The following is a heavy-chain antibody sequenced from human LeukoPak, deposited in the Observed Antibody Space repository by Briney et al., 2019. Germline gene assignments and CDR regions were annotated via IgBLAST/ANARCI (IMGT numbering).Heavy chain of an antibody. Sequence: SETLSLTCTVSGGSISSSSYYWGWIRQPPGKGLEWIGSTYFTGTTLYNTSLTSRVTISVDTSKYQFSLRLNSVTAADAAVYYCARQLGAYSYPFDIWGQGTKVTVSS. D-gene: IGHD3-16*01. CDR3: ARQLGAYSYPFDI. V-gene: IGHV4-39*01. CDR2: TYFTGTT. CDR1: GGSISSSSYY. J-gene: IGHJ3*02.